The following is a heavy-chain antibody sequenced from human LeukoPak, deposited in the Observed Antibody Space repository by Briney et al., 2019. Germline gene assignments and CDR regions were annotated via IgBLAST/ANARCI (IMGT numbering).Heavy chain of an antibody. J-gene: IGHJ4*02. Sequence: GGSLRLSCAASGFTFSSYGMHWVRQAPGKGLEWGAFIRYDGSNKDHADSVKGRFTISRDNSKNTLYLQMNSLGTEDTAVYYCAKDTYSSSWYYFDYWGRGTLVTVSS. CDR2: IRYDGSNK. V-gene: IGHV3-30*02. CDR1: GFTFSSYG. D-gene: IGHD6-13*01. CDR3: AKDTYSSSWYYFDY.